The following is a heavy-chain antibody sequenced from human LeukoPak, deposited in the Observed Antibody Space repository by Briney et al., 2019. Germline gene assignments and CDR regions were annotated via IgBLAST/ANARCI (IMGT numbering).Heavy chain of an antibody. D-gene: IGHD3-9*01. CDR1: GCTFSDYY. Sequence: PGGSLILSCAASGCTFSDYYMSWIRQAPGKGLEWVSYISSSSSYTNYADSVKGRFTISRDNAKNSLYLQMNSLRAEDTAVYYCARGREELRYFDWLLFDYWGQGTLVTVSS. CDR3: ARGREELRYFDWLLFDY. J-gene: IGHJ4*02. CDR2: ISSSSSYT. V-gene: IGHV3-11*06.